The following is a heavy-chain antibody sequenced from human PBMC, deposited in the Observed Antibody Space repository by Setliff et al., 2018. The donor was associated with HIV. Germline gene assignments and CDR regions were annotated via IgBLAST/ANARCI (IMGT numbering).Heavy chain of an antibody. CDR2: IISIFGTE. CDR3: ARDQGEVTRACWH. D-gene: IGHD2-21*02. Sequence: SVKVSCKASGGTFRGYAISWVRQAPGQGLEWMGGIISIFGTENYAQKFQGRVTITEDESTNTAYMELSSLTSDDTAVYYCARDQGEVTRACWHWGQGTLVTVSS. V-gene: IGHV1-69*13. J-gene: IGHJ1*01. CDR1: GGTFRGYA.